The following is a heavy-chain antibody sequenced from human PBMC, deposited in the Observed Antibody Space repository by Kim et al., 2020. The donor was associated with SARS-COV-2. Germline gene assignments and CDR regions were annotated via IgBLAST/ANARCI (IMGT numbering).Heavy chain of an antibody. D-gene: IGHD4-17*01. J-gene: IGHJ3*02. V-gene: IGHV3-11*06. CDR3: ARVKFPPLYGDYAGDDAFDI. Sequence: RFTISRDNAKNSLYLQMNSLRAEDTAVYYCARVKFPPLYGDYAGDDAFDIWGQGTMVTVSS.